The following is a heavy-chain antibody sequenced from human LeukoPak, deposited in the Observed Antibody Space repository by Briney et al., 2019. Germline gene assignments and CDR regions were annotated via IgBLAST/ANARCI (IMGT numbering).Heavy chain of an antibody. V-gene: IGHV4-38-2*02. CDR2: IYHSGST. J-gene: IGHJ4*02. Sequence: PSETLSLTCTVSGYSISSGYYWGWIRQPPGKGLEWIGSIYHSGSTYYNPSLKSRVTISVDTSKNQFSLKLSSVTAADTAVYYCARVAVAGRRFDYWGQGTLVTVSS. CDR3: ARVAVAGRRFDY. D-gene: IGHD6-19*01. CDR1: GYSISSGYY.